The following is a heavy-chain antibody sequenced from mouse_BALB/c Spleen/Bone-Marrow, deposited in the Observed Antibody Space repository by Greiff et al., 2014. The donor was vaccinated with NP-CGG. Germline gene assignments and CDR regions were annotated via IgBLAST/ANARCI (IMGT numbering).Heavy chain of an antibody. CDR3: ARDLKCYFDY. CDR2: INLYNGGT. CDR1: GYTFTSYV. Sequence: EVQLQQSXPELVKPGASVKMSCKASGYTFTSYVIYWVKQKPGQGLEWIGYINLYNGGTKHNEKFKGKSTLSSDKSSSTAYMEGSSLTSEDSAVYDSARDLKCYFDYWGQGTTLTVSS. V-gene: IGHV1-14*01. D-gene: IGHD1-3*01. J-gene: IGHJ2*01.